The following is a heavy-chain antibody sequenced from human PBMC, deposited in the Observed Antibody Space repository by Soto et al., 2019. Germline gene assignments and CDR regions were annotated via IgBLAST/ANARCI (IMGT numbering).Heavy chain of an antibody. Sequence: SETLSLTCTVSGGSISRYYWSWIRQPPGKGLEWIGYIYYSGSTNYNPSLKSRVTISVDTSKNQFSLKLSSVTAADTAVYYCARVNHGRDGIEVAGDQRWFDPWGQRLLLTAAS. CDR3: ARVNHGRDGIEVAGDQRWFDP. D-gene: IGHD6-19*01. V-gene: IGHV4-59*01. CDR1: GGSISRYY. CDR2: IYYSGST. J-gene: IGHJ5*02.